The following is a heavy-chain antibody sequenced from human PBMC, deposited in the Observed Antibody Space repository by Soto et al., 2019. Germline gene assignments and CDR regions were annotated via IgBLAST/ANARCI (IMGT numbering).Heavy chain of an antibody. J-gene: IGHJ4*02. V-gene: IGHV2-5*02. CDR3: AHRLCDSSCYWDVGFFDY. Sequence: ESGPTLVNPTQTLTLTCTFSGFSLTTSGVGVGWIRQPPGKALECLALIYWDNDKRYNPSLRSRLSVTKDTSKNQVVLTMTNMDPVDTGTYYCAHRLCDSSCYWDVGFFDYWGQGSPVTVSS. CDR2: IYWDNDK. D-gene: IGHD2-15*01. CDR1: GFSLTTSGVG.